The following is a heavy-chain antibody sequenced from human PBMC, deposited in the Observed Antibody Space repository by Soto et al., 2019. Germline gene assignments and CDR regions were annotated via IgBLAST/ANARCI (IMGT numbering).Heavy chain of an antibody. CDR2: IYHSGST. D-gene: IGHD1-26*01. CDR3: ARLGIGWEFPFDY. J-gene: IGHJ4*02. V-gene: IGHV4-61*08. CDR1: GGSVSNDAYY. Sequence: QVQLQESGPGLVKPSETLSLTCIVSGGSVSNDAYYWSWIRQPPGKGLEWIGYIYHSGSTYYHPSLKGRVTISADTSANQFSLRVSSVTAADTAVYYCARLGIGWEFPFDYWGQGTLVNVSS.